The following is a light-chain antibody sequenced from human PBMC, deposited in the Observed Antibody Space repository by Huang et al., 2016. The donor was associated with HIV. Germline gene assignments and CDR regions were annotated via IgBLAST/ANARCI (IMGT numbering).Light chain of an antibody. J-gene: IGKJ1*01. CDR3: QQSYTTPRT. CDR1: QNSNNY. Sequence: DIQMTQSPSSLSASVGDRVTITCRASQNSNNYLNLYQQKPGKAPKLLIYGAYTLQSGVPSRFSGRGSGTDFSLTIDSLQPEDYAIYYCQQSYTTPRTFGQGTQVEIK. CDR2: GAY. V-gene: IGKV1-39*01.